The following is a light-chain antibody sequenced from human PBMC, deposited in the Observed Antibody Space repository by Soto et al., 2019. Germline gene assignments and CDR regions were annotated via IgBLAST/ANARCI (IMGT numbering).Light chain of an antibody. V-gene: IGLV2-14*01. Sequence: QSVLTQPASVSGSPGQSITISYTGSSSDIGAYNYVSWFQQYPGKAPKLIISEVSSRPSGVSNRFSGSKSGTAASLTISGLQTEDEADYFCFSFTTDWTHVFGTGTKLTVL. J-gene: IGLJ1*01. CDR3: FSFTTDWTHV. CDR2: EVS. CDR1: SSDIGAYNY.